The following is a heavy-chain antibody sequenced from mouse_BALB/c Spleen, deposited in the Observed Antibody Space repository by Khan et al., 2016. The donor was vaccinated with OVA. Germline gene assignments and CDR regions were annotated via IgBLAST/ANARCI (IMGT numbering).Heavy chain of an antibody. D-gene: IGHD2-2*01. V-gene: IGHV14-3*02. J-gene: IGHJ3*01. CDR1: GFNIKDTY. CDR3: ATLYGYTFAF. Sequence: VQLKESGAELVKPGASVKLSCSASGFNIKDTYIHWMKQRPEQGLEWIGRIDPPNDDSKYAPKFQAQVTLSADTSSNTAYLQISSLTSEDTAVYYCATLYGYTFAFWGQGTLVSVSA. CDR2: IDPPNDDS.